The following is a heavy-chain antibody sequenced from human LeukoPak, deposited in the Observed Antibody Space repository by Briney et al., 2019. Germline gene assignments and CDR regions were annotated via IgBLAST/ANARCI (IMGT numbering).Heavy chain of an antibody. D-gene: IGHD5-12*01. CDR3: ARGGQWLRPFDY. Sequence: SETLSLTCAVYGGSFSGYYRSWIRQPPGKGLEWIGEINHSGSTNYNPSLKSRVTISVDTSKNQFSLKLSSVTAADTAVYYCARGGQWLRPFDYWGQGTLVTVSS. V-gene: IGHV4-34*01. CDR1: GGSFSGYY. CDR2: INHSGST. J-gene: IGHJ4*02.